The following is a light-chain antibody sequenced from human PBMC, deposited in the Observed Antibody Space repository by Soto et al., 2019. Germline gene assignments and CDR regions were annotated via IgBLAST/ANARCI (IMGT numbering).Light chain of an antibody. Sequence: EIVMTQSPATLSVSLGERATISCRASQSVRSNLAWYQQKPGQAPRLLIYGTSTRATGIPARFSGSGSGTEFTLTISSLQSEDFAVYFCQQYNNWPLTFGGGTKVEIK. J-gene: IGKJ4*01. CDR2: GTS. CDR1: QSVRSN. CDR3: QQYNNWPLT. V-gene: IGKV3D-15*01.